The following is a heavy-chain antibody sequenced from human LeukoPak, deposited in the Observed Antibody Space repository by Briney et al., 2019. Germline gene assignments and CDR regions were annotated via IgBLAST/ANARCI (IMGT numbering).Heavy chain of an antibody. D-gene: IGHD6-6*01. CDR3: ARLVYGMDV. CDR2: IDPSDSYT. J-gene: IGHJ6*02. V-gene: IGHV5-10-1*01. Sequence: GESLKISCKAAGYTFTSNWIGWVRQMPGKGLEWMGRIDPSDSYTNYSPSFQGHVTISTDKSISTAYLQWSSLKASDTAMYYCARLVYGMDVWGQGTTVTVSS. CDR1: GYTFTSNW.